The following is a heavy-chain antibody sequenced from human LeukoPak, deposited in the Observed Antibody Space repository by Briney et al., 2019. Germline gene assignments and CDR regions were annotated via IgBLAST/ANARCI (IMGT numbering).Heavy chain of an antibody. Sequence: GGSLRLSCAASGFTFSSYAMSWVRQAPGKGLEWVSAISGSGGSTYYADSVKGRFTISRDNSKNTLYLQMNSLRAEDTAVYYCAKGPTYYYGSGSYNYYYYGMDVWGQGTTVTVSS. V-gene: IGHV3-23*01. J-gene: IGHJ6*02. D-gene: IGHD3-10*01. CDR3: AKGPTYYYGSGSYNYYYYGMDV. CDR1: GFTFSSYA. CDR2: ISGSGGST.